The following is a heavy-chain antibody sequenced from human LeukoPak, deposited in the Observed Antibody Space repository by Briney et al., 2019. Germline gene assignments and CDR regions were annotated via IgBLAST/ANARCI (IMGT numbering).Heavy chain of an antibody. D-gene: IGHD1-26*01. CDR1: GYSFTSYG. CDR2: IIPSGGGT. J-gene: IGHJ4*02. CDR3: VREYRGGFWDY. V-gene: IGHV1-46*01. Sequence: ASVKVSCKASGYSFTSYGISWVRQAPGQGLEWMGIIIPSGGGTNYAQKFQGRVTMTRDTSTSTVFMELSSLGSEDTAVYYCVREYRGGFWDYWGQGTLVTVSS.